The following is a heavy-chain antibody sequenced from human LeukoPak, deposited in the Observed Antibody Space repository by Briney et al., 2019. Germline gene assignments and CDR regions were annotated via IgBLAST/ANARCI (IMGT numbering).Heavy chain of an antibody. Sequence: ASVKVSCKASENTFTNYYMHWVRQAPGQGLEWMGWINPNSGGTNYAQKFQGRVTMTRDTSISTAYMELSRLRSDDTAVYYCARDRLTLVSIAAAEDAFDIWGQGTMVTVSS. CDR2: INPNSGGT. V-gene: IGHV1-2*02. D-gene: IGHD6-13*01. J-gene: IGHJ3*02. CDR3: ARDRLTLVSIAAAEDAFDI. CDR1: ENTFTNYY.